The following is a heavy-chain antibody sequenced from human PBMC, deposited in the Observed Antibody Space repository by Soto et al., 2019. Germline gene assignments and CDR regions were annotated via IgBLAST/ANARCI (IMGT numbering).Heavy chain of an antibody. J-gene: IGHJ6*02. CDR2: IDWDDDK. V-gene: IGHV2-70*04. CDR3: ARDIVVVPAAISQNYYYYYGMDV. D-gene: IGHD2-2*02. Sequence: SGPALVNPXQTLTLTCTFSGFSLSTSGMRVSWIRQPPGKALEWLARIDWDDDKFYSTSLKTRLTISKDTSKNQVVLTMTNMDPVDTATYYCARDIVVVPAAISQNYYYYYGMDVWGQGTTVTVSS. CDR1: GFSLSTSGMR.